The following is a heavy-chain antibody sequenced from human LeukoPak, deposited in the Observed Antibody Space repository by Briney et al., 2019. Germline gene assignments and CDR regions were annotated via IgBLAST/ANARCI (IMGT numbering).Heavy chain of an antibody. Sequence: GKSLRLSCTASGFTFSSYGFHWVRQAPGEGLEWVALISCDGTNKYYADSVKGRFTVSRDNSKNTLFLQMNSLRSEDAAVYYCARAPNGVYCTSSSCHLDYWGQGTLVTVSS. CDR3: ARAPNGVYCTSSSCHLDY. CDR1: GFTFSSYG. D-gene: IGHD2-2*01. CDR2: ISCDGTNK. J-gene: IGHJ4*02. V-gene: IGHV3-30-3*01.